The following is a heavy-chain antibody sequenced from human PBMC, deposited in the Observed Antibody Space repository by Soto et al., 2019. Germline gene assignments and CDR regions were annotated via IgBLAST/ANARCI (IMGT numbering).Heavy chain of an antibody. CDR1: GFTFSSYA. D-gene: IGHD3-3*01. CDR3: AKGSIRFLESTPFDY. CDR2: ISGSGGST. Sequence: EVQLLESGGGLVQPGGSLRLSCAASGFTFSSYAMSWVRQAPGKGLEWVSAISGSGGSTYYADSVKGRFTISRDNSKNTLYLQMNSLSAEDTAVYYCAKGSIRFLESTPFDYWGQGTLVTVCS. J-gene: IGHJ4*02. V-gene: IGHV3-23*01.